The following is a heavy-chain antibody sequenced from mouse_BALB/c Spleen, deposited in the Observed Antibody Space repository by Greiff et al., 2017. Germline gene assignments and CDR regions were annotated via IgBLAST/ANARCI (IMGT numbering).Heavy chain of an antibody. CDR1: GFNIKDYY. V-gene: IGHV14-4*02. CDR3: IYGGGYYFDY. J-gene: IGHJ2*01. CDR2: IDPENGDT. D-gene: IGHD1-1*02. Sequence: EVQVVESGAELVRSGASVKLSCTASGFNIKDYYMHWVKQRPEQGLEWIGWIDPENGDTEYAPKFQGKATMTADTSSNTAYLQLSSLTSEDTAVYYCIYGGGYYFDYWGQGTTLTVSS.